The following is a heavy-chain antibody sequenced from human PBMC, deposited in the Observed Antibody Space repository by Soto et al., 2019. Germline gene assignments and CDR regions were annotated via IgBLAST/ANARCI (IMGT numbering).Heavy chain of an antibody. D-gene: IGHD4-17*01. J-gene: IGHJ6*02. CDR1: GGTFSSYA. Sequence: VASVKVSCKASGGTFSSYAISWVRQAPGQGLEWMGGIIPIFGTANYAQKFQGRVTITADESTSTAYMELSSLRSEDTAVYYCARGLMTTPVSYYYYYGMDVWGQGTTVTVSS. CDR2: IIPIFGTA. V-gene: IGHV1-69*13. CDR3: ARGLMTTPVSYYYYYGMDV.